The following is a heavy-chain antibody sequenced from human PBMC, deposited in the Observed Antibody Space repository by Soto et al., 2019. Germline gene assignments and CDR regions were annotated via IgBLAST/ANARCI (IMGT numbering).Heavy chain of an antibody. CDR2: ISYDGSNK. CDR3: AKARDTYGSGWYAPFDY. J-gene: IGHJ4*02. CDR1: GFTFSSYG. Sequence: QVQLVESGGGVVQPGRSLRLSCAASGFTFSSYGMHWVRQAPGKGLEWVAVISYDGSNKYYADSVKGRFTISRDNSKNSLYFQMNSLRAEDTAVYYCAKARDTYGSGWYAPFDYWGQGTLVTVSS. V-gene: IGHV3-30*18. D-gene: IGHD6-19*01.